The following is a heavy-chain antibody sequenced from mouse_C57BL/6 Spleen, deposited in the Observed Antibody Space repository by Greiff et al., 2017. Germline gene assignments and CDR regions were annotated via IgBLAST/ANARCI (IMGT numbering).Heavy chain of an antibody. J-gene: IGHJ2*01. V-gene: IGHV5-16*01. CDR1: GFTFSDYY. Sequence: EVKLMESEGGLVQPGSSMKLSCTASGFTFSDYYMAWVRQVPEKGLEWVANINYDGSSTYYLDSLKSRFIISRDNAKNILYLQMSSLKSEDTATYYCARDNYGSRRPFDYWGQGTTLTVSS. CDR2: INYDGSST. D-gene: IGHD1-1*01. CDR3: ARDNYGSRRPFDY.